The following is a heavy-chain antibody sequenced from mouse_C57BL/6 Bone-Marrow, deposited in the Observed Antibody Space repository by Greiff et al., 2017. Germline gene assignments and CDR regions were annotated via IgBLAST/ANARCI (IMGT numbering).Heavy chain of an antibody. CDR2: IYPGDGDT. J-gene: IGHJ1*03. CDR1: GYAFSSSW. CDR3: ASNYGSHFDV. Sequence: VQLQQSGPELVKPGASVKISCKASGYAFSSSWMNWVKQRPGKGLEWIGRIYPGDGDTNYNGKFKGKATLTADKSSSTAYMQLSSLTSEDSAVYFCASNYGSHFDVWGTGTTVTVSS. D-gene: IGHD1-1*01. V-gene: IGHV1-82*01.